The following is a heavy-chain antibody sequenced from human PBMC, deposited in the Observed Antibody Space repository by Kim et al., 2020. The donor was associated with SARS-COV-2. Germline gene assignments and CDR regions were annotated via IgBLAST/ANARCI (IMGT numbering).Heavy chain of an antibody. Sequence: TIYYADSVKGRFTISRDNAKNSLYRQMNSLRAEDTAVYYCARDTVTTLNDYWGQGTLVTVSS. D-gene: IGHD4-17*01. CDR2: TI. J-gene: IGHJ4*02. V-gene: IGHV3-11*01. CDR3: ARDTVTTLNDY.